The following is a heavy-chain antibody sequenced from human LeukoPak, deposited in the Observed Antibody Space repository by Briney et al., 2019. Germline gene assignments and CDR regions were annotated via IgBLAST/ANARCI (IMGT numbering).Heavy chain of an antibody. V-gene: IGHV3-21*01. CDR1: GFTFSSYS. D-gene: IGHD3/OR15-3a*01. CDR3: ARDGTGYSKYYFDY. J-gene: IGHJ4*02. CDR2: ISSSSSYI. Sequence: GGSLRLSCAASGFTFSSYSMNWVRQAPGKGLEWVSSISSSSSYIYYADSVKGRFTISRDNAKNPLYLQMNSLRAEDTAVYYCARDGTGYSKYYFDYWGQGTLVTVSS.